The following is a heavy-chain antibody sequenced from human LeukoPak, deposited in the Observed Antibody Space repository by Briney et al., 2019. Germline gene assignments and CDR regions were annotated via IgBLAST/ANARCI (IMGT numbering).Heavy chain of an antibody. V-gene: IGHV1-69*05. D-gene: IGHD3-22*01. J-gene: IGHJ5*02. CDR2: IIPIFGTA. CDR1: GDTFSSYA. Sequence: GASVKVSCKASGDTFSSYAISWVRQAPGQGLEWMGRIIPIFGTANYAQKFQGRVTITTDESTSTAYMELSSLRSEDTAVYYCARDDSSGYYTPLSSWGQGTLVTVSS. CDR3: ARDDSSGYYTPLSS.